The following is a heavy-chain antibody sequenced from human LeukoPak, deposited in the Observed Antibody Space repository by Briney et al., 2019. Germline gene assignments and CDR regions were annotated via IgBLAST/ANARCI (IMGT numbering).Heavy chain of an antibody. V-gene: IGHV3-66*02. D-gene: IGHD6-6*01. Sequence: GGSLRLSCAASGVTRSYMTWVRPAAGKGLEWVSVIYKGGTTYYADSVKGRFTISRDNSKSTLFLYLQMNSLGTDDTALYYCAGGGEAARSLVYWGQGALVTVSS. CDR3: AGGGEAARSLVY. CDR2: IYKGGTT. CDR1: GVTRSY. J-gene: IGHJ4*02.